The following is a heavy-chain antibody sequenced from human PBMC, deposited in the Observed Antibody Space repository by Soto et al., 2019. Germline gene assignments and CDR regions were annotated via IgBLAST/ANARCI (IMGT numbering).Heavy chain of an antibody. CDR1: GYTFTSYD. CDR2: MNPNSANT. V-gene: IGHV1-8*01. D-gene: IGHD3-22*01. CDR3: AREKSSGYYYDY. Sequence: QVQLVQSGAEVKKPGASVKVSCKASGYTFTSYDINWVRQATGQGLEWMGWMNPNSANTAYAQKFQGXVXXXRXXSIRTAYLELSSLRSEDTAVYYCAREKSSGYYYDYWGQGTLVTVSS. J-gene: IGHJ4*02.